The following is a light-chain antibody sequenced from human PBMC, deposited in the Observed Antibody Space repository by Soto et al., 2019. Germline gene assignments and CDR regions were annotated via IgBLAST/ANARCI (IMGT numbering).Light chain of an antibody. V-gene: IGLV2-14*01. J-gene: IGLJ1*01. CDR3: CSYTSRSTYV. Sequence: QSVLTQPASVSGSPGQSITISCTGTSSDVGAYNYVSWFQQYPGKAPKLMIYDVSNRPSGVSNRFSGSKSGNMASLTISGLQAEDEADYYCCSYTSRSTYVFGTGTKATV. CDR1: SSDVGAYNY. CDR2: DVS.